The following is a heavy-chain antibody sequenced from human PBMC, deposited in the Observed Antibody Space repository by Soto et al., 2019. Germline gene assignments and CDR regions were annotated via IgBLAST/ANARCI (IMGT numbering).Heavy chain of an antibody. CDR1: GFTFSSYA. D-gene: IGHD3-22*01. CDR3: AKDSSGPLFLDAFDI. CDR2: ISGSGGST. J-gene: IGHJ3*02. V-gene: IGHV3-23*01. Sequence: WGSLRLSCAASGFTFSSYAMSWVRQAPGKGLEWVSAISGSGGSTYYADSVKGWFTISRDNSKNTLYLQMNSLRAEDTAVYYCAKDSSGPLFLDAFDIWGQGTMVTVSS.